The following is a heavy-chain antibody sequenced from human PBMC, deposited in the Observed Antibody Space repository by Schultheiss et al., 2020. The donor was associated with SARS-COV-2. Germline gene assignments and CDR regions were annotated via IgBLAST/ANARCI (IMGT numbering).Heavy chain of an antibody. Sequence: ASVKVSCKASGGTFTSYDINWVRQATGQGLEWMGWMNPNSGNTGYAQKFQGRVTMTRNTSISTAYMELSSLRSEDTAVYYCARTYYYDSSGYWPFDYWGQGTLVTVSS. J-gene: IGHJ4*02. CDR3: ARTYYYDSSGYWPFDY. D-gene: IGHD3-22*01. CDR2: MNPNSGNT. CDR1: GGTFTSYD. V-gene: IGHV1-8*01.